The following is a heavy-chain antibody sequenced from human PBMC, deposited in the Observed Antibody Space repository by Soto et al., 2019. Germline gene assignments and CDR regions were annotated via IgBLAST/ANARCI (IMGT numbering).Heavy chain of an antibody. V-gene: IGHV3-48*02. CDR2: ISSSGSTI. J-gene: IGHJ5*02. Sequence: GGSLRLSCAASGFTFSSYSMNWVRQAPGKGLEWVSYISSSGSTIYYADSVKGRFTISRDNDKNSLYLQMNSLRDEDTAVYYCAPRGLPAAETSEVDPWGQGTLVTVSS. D-gene: IGHD6-13*01. CDR1: GFTFSSYS. CDR3: APRGLPAAETSEVDP.